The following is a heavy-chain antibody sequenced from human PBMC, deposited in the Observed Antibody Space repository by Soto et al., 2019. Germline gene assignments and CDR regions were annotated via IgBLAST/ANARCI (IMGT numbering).Heavy chain of an antibody. Sequence: ASVKVSCKASGYTFTGYYMHWVRQAPGQGLEWMGWINPNSGGTNYAQKFQGWVTMTRDTSISTAYMELSRLRSDDTAVYYCARGGGNIVLMEYPPDYYYYMDVWGKGTTVTVSS. J-gene: IGHJ6*03. CDR2: INPNSGGT. V-gene: IGHV1-2*04. CDR3: ARGGGNIVLMEYPPDYYYYMDV. D-gene: IGHD2-8*01. CDR1: GYTFTGYY.